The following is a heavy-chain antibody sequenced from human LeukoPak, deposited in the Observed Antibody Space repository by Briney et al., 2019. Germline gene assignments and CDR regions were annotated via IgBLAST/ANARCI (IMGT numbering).Heavy chain of an antibody. J-gene: IGHJ4*02. D-gene: IGHD3-16*01. CDR3: ARDLMTPFDY. Sequence: SETLSLTCTVSGGSISSYYWSWIRQPPGKGLEWIGYIYHSGSTYYNPSLKSRVTISVDRSKNQFSLKLSSVTAADTAVYYCARDLMTPFDYWGQGTLVTVSS. V-gene: IGHV4-59*12. CDR1: GGSISSYY. CDR2: IYHSGST.